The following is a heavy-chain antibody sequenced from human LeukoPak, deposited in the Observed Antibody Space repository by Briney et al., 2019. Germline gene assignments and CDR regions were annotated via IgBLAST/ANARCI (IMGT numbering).Heavy chain of an antibody. CDR1: NFSISSGYY. V-gene: IGHV4-38-2*01. J-gene: IGHJ4*02. CDR2: IYHSGST. Sequence: SETLSLTCAVSNFSISSGYYWGWIRQPPGKGLEWIGSIYHSGSTYYNPSLKSRLTMSVDTSKHQFSLKLSSVTAADTAVYYCARRGVIAARLFDYWGQGTLVTVSS. CDR3: ARRGVIAARLFDY. D-gene: IGHD6-6*01.